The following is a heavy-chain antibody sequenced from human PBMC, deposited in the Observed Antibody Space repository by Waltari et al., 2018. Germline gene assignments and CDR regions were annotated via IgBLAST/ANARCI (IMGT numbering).Heavy chain of an antibody. CDR2: IIPIFGTA. J-gene: IGHJ1*01. V-gene: IGHV1-69*05. Sequence: QVQLVQSGAEVKKPGSSVKVSCKASGGTFSSYAISWVRQAPGQGLEWMGGIIPIFGTANDAQKFQGRGTITTDESTSTAYMELSSLRAEDTAVYYCARGTLYGDYSDYFQHWGQGTLVTVSS. D-gene: IGHD4-17*01. CDR3: ARGTLYGDYSDYFQH. CDR1: GGTFSSYA.